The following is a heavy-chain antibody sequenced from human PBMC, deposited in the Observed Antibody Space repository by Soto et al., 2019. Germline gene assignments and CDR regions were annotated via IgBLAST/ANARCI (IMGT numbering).Heavy chain of an antibody. CDR1: GFTFGDYD. Sequence: GGSLRLSCKASGFTFGDYDMSWFRQAPGKGLEWVGFIRSTTYGGTTEYAASVKGRFTISRDDSRSIAYLQMNSLTTEDTAVYYCGRDRRFIPYWGPGTLVTVSS. CDR3: GRDRRFIPY. CDR2: IRSTTYGGTT. J-gene: IGHJ4*02. V-gene: IGHV3-49*03.